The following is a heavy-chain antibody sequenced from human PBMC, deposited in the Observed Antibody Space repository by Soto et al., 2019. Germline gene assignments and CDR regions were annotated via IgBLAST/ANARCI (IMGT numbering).Heavy chain of an antibody. J-gene: IGHJ4*02. CDR1: GFTFSNYW. CDR3: ARLLGAVPLDF. Sequence: GGSLRLSCVASGFTFSNYWMTWVRQTPGKGLEWVATIKPDGSEKFYVDSVKGRFTISRDNANNSLYLQMDYLRADDTAIFYCARLLGAVPLDFWGQGAMVTVSS. CDR2: IKPDGSEK. V-gene: IGHV3-7*01. D-gene: IGHD3-16*01.